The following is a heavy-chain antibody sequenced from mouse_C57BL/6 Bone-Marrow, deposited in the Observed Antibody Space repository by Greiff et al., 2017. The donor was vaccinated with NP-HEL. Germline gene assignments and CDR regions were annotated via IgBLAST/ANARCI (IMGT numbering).Heavy chain of an antibody. CDR1: GFTFSDYG. D-gene: IGHD1-1*01. CDR3: ARTDYGSRNYAMDY. Sequence: EVHLVESGGGLVQPGGSLKLSCAASGFTFSDYGMAWVRQAPRKGPEWVAFISNLAYSIYYADTVTGRFTFSRENAKNTLYLEKSSLRSEDTAMYYCARTDYGSRNYAMDYWGQGTSVTVSS. V-gene: IGHV5-15*01. CDR2: ISNLAYSI. J-gene: IGHJ4*01.